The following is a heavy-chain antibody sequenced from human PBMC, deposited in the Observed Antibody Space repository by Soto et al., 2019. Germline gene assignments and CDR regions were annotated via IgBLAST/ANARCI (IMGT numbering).Heavy chain of an antibody. CDR1: GFTFRNHA. CDR2: ISLDGKTK. CDR3: ARVARGLAIGHGMDV. V-gene: IGHV3-30*04. Sequence: GGSLRLSCAVSGFTFRNHAMHWVRQAPGKGLEWVAVISLDGKTKYYADSVKGRVSVSRDNFANTLFLQVGNLRIEDTAVYYFARVARGLAIGHGMDVWGHGTTVTVSS. J-gene: IGHJ6*02. D-gene: IGHD3-9*01.